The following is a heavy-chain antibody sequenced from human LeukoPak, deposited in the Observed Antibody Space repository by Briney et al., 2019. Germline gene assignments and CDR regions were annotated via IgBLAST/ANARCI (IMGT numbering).Heavy chain of an antibody. V-gene: IGHV4-34*01. Sequence: SETLSLTCAVYGGSFSAYYWTWIRQPPGKGLEGIGEINHSGSSNYNSSLRSRVTISVDTTYKQVSLRLSSVTAAENAVYYCAPPEDIDDSYVDGKRFDPWGQGTRVTVSS. J-gene: IGHJ5*02. CDR2: INHSGSS. CDR1: GGSFSAYY. D-gene: IGHD5-12*01. CDR3: APPEDIDDSYVDGKRFDP.